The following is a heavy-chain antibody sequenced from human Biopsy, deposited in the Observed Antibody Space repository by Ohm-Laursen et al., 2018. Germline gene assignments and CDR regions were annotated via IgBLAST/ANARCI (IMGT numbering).Heavy chain of an antibody. CDR3: AKDWLQSWYFDH. V-gene: IGHV3-30*18. CDR1: GFTFSNFG. J-gene: IGHJ4*02. D-gene: IGHD5-24*01. CDR2: ISGDGNDQ. Sequence: SSLRLSCAASGFTFSNFGIHWIRQAPGKGLEWVALISGDGNDQFYAESAKGRFTVSRDNSKNTVDLQMNNLKTEDMAVYYCAKDWLQSWYFDHWGQGTLVTVSS.